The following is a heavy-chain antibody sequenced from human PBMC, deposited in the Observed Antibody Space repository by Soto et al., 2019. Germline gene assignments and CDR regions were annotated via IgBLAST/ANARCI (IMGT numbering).Heavy chain of an antibody. Sequence: SVKVSCKASGGTFSSYAISWVRQAPGQGLEWMGGIIPIFGTANYAQKFQGRVTITADESTSTAYMELSSLRSEDTAVYYCARAVPYYDFWSGYGMDVWGQGTTVTAP. V-gene: IGHV1-69*13. J-gene: IGHJ6*02. CDR2: IIPIFGTA. D-gene: IGHD3-3*01. CDR3: ARAVPYYDFWSGYGMDV. CDR1: GGTFSSYA.